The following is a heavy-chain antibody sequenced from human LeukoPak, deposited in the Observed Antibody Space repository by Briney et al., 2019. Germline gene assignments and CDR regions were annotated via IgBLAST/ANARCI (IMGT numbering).Heavy chain of an antibody. D-gene: IGHD2-21*01. Sequence: KPSETLSLTCSVSDDSITMYYWTWIRQPPGKGLEWIGYVDHTGSTNFNPSLNGRVSISRDTTKNLFSLRLSSVTAADTAVYYCARADCSLNWFDPWGQGTLVTVSS. V-gene: IGHV4-59*08. J-gene: IGHJ5*02. CDR1: DDSITMYY. CDR2: VDHTGST. CDR3: ARADCSLNWFDP.